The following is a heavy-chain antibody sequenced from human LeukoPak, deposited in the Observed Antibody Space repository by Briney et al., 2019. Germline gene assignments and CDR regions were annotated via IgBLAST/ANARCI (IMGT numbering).Heavy chain of an antibody. J-gene: IGHJ4*02. CDR1: GFTFSSYD. V-gene: IGHV3-13*01. D-gene: IGHD6-19*01. CDR3: ARGPKPSYSSGWYLYYFDY. Sequence: PGGSLRLSCAASGFTFSSYDMPWVRQATGKGLEWVSAIGTAGDTYYPGSVKGRFTISRENAKNSLYLQMNSLRAGDTAVYYCARGPKPSYSSGWYLYYFDYWGQGTLVTVSS. CDR2: IGTAGDT.